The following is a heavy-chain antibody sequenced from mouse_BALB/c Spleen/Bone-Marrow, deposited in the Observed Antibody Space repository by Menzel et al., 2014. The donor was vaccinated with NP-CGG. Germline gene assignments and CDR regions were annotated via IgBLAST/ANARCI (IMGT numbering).Heavy chain of an antibody. J-gene: IGHJ3*01. CDR1: GYSITNDYA. V-gene: IGHV3-2*02. D-gene: IGHD2-3*01. CDR2: ISYSGST. CDR3: ARSNDGFPAWFAY. Sequence: DVQLQESGPGLVKPSQSLSLTCTVTGYSITNDYAWNWIRQFPGNKLEWMGYISYSGSTSYNPSLKSRISITRDTSKSQFILQLNSVTTEDTATYYCARSNDGFPAWFAYWGQGTLVTVSA.